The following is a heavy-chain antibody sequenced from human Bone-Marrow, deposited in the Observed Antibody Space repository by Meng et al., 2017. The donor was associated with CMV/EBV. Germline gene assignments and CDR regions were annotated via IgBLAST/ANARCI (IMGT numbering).Heavy chain of an antibody. V-gene: IGHV4-39*07. Sequence: SETGSRTCTVSGGYIRSSSYYWGWIRQPPGKGLEWIGSIYYSGSTYYNPSLKSRVTISVDTSKNQFSLKLSSVTAADTAVYYCARGGGGDWGLETEAFDNWGQGTMVTVSS. CDR1: GGYIRSSSYY. CDR2: IYYSGST. CDR3: ARGGGGDWGLETEAFDN. D-gene: IGHD2-21*01. J-gene: IGHJ3*02.